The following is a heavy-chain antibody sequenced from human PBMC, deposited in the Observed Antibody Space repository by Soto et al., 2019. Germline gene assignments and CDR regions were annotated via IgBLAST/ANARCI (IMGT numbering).Heavy chain of an antibody. CDR2: ISTRSTNT. J-gene: IGHJ6*02. CDR3: ARDLAWKRGKVGRYYYGMDV. V-gene: IGHV3-11*06. Sequence: QVLLVESGGGLVKAGGSLRLSCAASGFIFSDYYMSWVRQTPGKGLEWVSYISTRSTNTNYADSVKGRFTISRDNTKNSLYLQMDSLRVEDTAVYYGARDLAWKRGKVGRYYYGMDVWGQGTTVTVSS. D-gene: IGHD1-1*01. CDR1: GFIFSDYY.